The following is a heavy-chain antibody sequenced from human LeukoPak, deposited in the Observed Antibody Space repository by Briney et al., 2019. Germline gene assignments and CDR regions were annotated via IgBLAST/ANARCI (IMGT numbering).Heavy chain of an antibody. D-gene: IGHD3-10*01. J-gene: IGHJ6*02. Sequence: PGGSLRLSCAASGFTFSSYAMSWVRQAPGKGLEWVSAISGSGGSTYYADSVKGRFTISRDNSKNTLYLQMNSLRAEDTAIYYCAKSIKNRGVTLYYYYGMDVWGQGTTVTVSS. V-gene: IGHV3-23*01. CDR1: GFTFSSYA. CDR2: ISGSGGST. CDR3: AKSIKNRGVTLYYYYGMDV.